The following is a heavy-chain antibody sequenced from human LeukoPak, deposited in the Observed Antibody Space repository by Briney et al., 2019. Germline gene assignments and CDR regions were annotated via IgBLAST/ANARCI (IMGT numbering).Heavy chain of an antibody. Sequence: ASVKVSCTISGYTLSELSMHWVRQAPGKGLEWMGGFEPESAEIIHAQKFQGRVTMTEDTPTDTAYLELSSLKSEDTAVYYCAAGTYYPLTTVYWGQGTLVTVSS. J-gene: IGHJ4*02. CDR1: GYTLSELS. CDR2: FEPESAEI. D-gene: IGHD1/OR15-1a*01. CDR3: AAGTYYPLTTVY. V-gene: IGHV1-24*01.